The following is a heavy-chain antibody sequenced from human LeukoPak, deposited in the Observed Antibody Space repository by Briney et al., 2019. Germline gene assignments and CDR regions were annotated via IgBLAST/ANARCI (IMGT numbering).Heavy chain of an antibody. CDR1: GFTFGDYA. CDR3: TRVVEAIPAAQMYYFDY. Sequence: PGRSLRLSCTASGFTFGDYAMSWFRQAPGKGLEWVGFIRSKAYGGTTEYAASVKGRFTISRDDSKSIAYLQMNSLKTEDTAVYYCTRVVEAIPAAQMYYFDYWGQGTLVTVSS. J-gene: IGHJ4*02. CDR2: IRSKAYGGTT. D-gene: IGHD2-2*01. V-gene: IGHV3-49*03.